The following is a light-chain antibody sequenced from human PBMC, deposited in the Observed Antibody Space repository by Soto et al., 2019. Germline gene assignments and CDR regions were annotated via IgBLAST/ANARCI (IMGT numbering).Light chain of an antibody. CDR2: GAS. CDR3: QHYNNWTPWT. J-gene: IGKJ1*01. Sequence: EIVMTQSPATLSVSPGERVTLSCRASQSVKSNLAWYQQKFGQAPRLLIYGASTRATGVPARFSGSGSGTEFTLTISSLQSEDFAVYYCQHYNNWTPWTFGQGTKVEI. CDR1: QSVKSN. V-gene: IGKV3-15*01.